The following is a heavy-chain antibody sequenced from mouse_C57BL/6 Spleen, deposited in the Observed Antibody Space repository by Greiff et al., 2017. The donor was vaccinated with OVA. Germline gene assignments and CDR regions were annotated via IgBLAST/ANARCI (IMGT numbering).Heavy chain of an antibody. CDR3: ARRGIYYYGSSPYYAMDY. Sequence: EVHLVESGPGLAKPSQTLSLTCSVTGYSITSDYWNWIRKFPGNKLEYMGYISYSGSTYYNPSLKSRISITRDTSKNQYYLQLNSVTTEDTATYYCARRGIYYYGSSPYYAMDYWGQGTSVTVSS. CDR2: ISYSGST. D-gene: IGHD1-1*01. J-gene: IGHJ4*01. CDR1: GYSITSDY. V-gene: IGHV3-8*01.